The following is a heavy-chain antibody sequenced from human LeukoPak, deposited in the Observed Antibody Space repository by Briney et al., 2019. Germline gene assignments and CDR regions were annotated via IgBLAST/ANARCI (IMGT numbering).Heavy chain of an antibody. V-gene: IGHV3-23*01. CDR3: AKEAVRKFDFDY. D-gene: IGHD1-14*01. Sequence: GGSLRLSCAASGFILSNYAMSWVRQAPGKGLEWVSSISGGGGGSYYADSVKGRFTISRDNSKNTLYLQMNSLRAEDTAVYYCAKEAVRKFDFDYWGQGTLVTVSS. CDR2: ISGGGGGS. J-gene: IGHJ4*02. CDR1: GFILSNYA.